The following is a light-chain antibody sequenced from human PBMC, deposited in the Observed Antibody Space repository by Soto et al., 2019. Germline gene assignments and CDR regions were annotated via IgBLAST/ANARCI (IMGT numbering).Light chain of an antibody. CDR1: QSVGSN. V-gene: IGKV3-15*01. Sequence: EIVMTQSPATLSVSPGERATLSCRASQSVGSNLAWYQQKPGQAPRLLIYGASTRATGIPARFSGSGSGTEFTLTISSLQSEDFAVYYCQQYNKRPPWTFGQGTKVDIK. J-gene: IGKJ1*01. CDR2: GAS. CDR3: QQYNKRPPWT.